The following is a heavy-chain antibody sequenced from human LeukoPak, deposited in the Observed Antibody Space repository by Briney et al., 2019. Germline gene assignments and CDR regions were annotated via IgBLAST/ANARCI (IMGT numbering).Heavy chain of an antibody. CDR1: GYTFTSYG. D-gene: IGHD3-22*01. V-gene: IGHV1-18*01. Sequence: ASVKVSCKASGYTFTSYGISWVRQAPGQGLEWMGWISAYNGNTNYAQKLQGRVTMTTDTSTSTAYMELRSLRSDDTAVYYCARSYDSSGYRAEYFQHWGQGTLVTVSS. CDR3: ARSYDSSGYRAEYFQH. CDR2: ISAYNGNT. J-gene: IGHJ1*01.